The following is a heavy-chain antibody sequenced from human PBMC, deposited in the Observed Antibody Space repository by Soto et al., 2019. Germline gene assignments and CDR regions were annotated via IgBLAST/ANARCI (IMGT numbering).Heavy chain of an antibody. V-gene: IGHV1-46*01. CDR2: INPSGGST. D-gene: IGHD6-6*01. CDR3: AILRGLVPGQYGMDV. CDR1: GYTFTSYY. J-gene: IGHJ6*02. Sequence: GASVKVSCKASGYTFTSYYMHWVRQAPGQGLEWMGIINPSGGSTSYAQKFQGRVTMTRDTSTSTVYMELSSLRSEDTAVYYCAILRGLVPGQYGMDVWGQGTTVTVSS.